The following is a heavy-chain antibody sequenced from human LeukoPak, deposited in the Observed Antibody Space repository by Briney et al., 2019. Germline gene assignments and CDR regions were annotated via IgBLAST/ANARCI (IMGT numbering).Heavy chain of an antibody. CDR2: ISYDGSNK. CDR1: GFTFSSYA. V-gene: IGHV3-30-3*01. D-gene: IGHD3-3*01. CDR3: ARSERKRFLEWSLDYYYGMDV. Sequence: PGGSLRLSCAASGFTFSSYAMHWVRQAPGKGLEWVAVISYDGSNKHYADSVKGRFTISRDNSKNTLYLQMNSLRAEDTAVYYCARSERKRFLEWSLDYYYGMDVWGQGTTVTVSS. J-gene: IGHJ6*02.